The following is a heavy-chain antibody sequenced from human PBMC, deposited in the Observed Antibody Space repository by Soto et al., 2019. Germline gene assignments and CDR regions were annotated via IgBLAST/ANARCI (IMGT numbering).Heavy chain of an antibody. V-gene: IGHV1-69*02. CDR2: VIPIFDVT. D-gene: IGHD6-13*01. CDR1: GGTFSIYT. CDR3: ARDRDNSNWPNFDY. Sequence: QVQLVQSGSAVKKPGSSVKVSCKASGGTFSIYTISWVRQAPGQGLEWMGRVIPIFDVTSYAQRFQGRVTITADKSTTTAYMELSSLRSEDTAVYYCARDRDNSNWPNFDYWGQGTLVTVSS. J-gene: IGHJ4*02.